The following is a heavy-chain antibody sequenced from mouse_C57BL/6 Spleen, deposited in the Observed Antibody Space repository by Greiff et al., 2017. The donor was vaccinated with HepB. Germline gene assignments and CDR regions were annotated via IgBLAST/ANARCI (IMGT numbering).Heavy chain of an antibody. CDR2: INPSTGGT. V-gene: IGHV1-42*01. CDR1: GYSFTGYY. Sequence: VQLQQSGPELVKPGASVKISCKASGYSFTGYYMNWVKQSPEKSLEWIGEINPSTGGTTYNQKFKAKATLTVDKSSSTAYMQLKSLTSEDSAVYYCARWVYFDYWGQGTTLTVSS. CDR3: ARWVYFDY. J-gene: IGHJ2*01.